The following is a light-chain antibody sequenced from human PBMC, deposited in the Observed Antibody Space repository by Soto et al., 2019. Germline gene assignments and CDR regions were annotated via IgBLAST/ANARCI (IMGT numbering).Light chain of an antibody. Sequence: IQMTQSPSALSASVGNRVTITCRASQSISTYLNWYQKKPGKAPNLLIYDASRLQSGVPSRFSGSGGGTDFTLSISSVQPEDFATYFCQQSYTTPPWTFGQGTKVDIK. CDR1: QSISTY. CDR2: DAS. V-gene: IGKV1-39*01. J-gene: IGKJ1*01. CDR3: QQSYTTPPWT.